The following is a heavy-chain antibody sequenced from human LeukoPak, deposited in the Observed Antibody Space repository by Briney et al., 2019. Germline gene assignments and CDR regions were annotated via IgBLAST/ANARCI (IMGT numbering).Heavy chain of an antibody. D-gene: IGHD6-19*01. CDR2: ISSSSSYI. CDR1: GFTFSSYS. CDR3: ASGEDSSGWYYFDY. J-gene: IGHJ4*02. V-gene: IGHV3-21*01. Sequence: PGGSLRLSWAASGFTFSSYSMNWVRQAPGKGLEWVSSISSSSSYIYYADSVKGRFTISRDNAKNSLYLQMNSLRAEDTAVYYCASGEDSSGWYYFDYWGQGTLVTVSS.